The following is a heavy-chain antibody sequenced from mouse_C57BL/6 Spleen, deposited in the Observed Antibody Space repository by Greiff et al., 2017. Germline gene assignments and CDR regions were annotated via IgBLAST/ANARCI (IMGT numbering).Heavy chain of an antibody. V-gene: IGHV1-50*01. CDR1: GYTFTSYW. Sequence: VQLQQPGAELVKPGASVKLSCKASGYTFTSYWMQWVKQRPGQGLEWIGEIDPSDSSTNYNQKFKGKATLTVDTSSSTAYMQLSSLTSEDSAVYYCARAKFDYWGQGTTLTVSS. CDR3: ARAKFDY. CDR2: IDPSDSST. J-gene: IGHJ2*01.